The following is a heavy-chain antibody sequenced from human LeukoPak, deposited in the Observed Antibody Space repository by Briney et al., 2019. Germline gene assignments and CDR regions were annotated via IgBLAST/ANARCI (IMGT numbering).Heavy chain of an antibody. Sequence: PGGSLRLSCAASGFTFSSYSMNWVRQAPGKGLEWVSSISSSSSYIYYADSVKGRITISRDNSKNTLYLQMNSLRAEDTAVYYCASGLWFGQLLFGRGQGTLVTVSS. J-gene: IGHJ4*02. CDR2: ISSSSSYI. D-gene: IGHD3-10*01. CDR3: ASGLWFGQLLFG. V-gene: IGHV3-21*01. CDR1: GFTFSSYS.